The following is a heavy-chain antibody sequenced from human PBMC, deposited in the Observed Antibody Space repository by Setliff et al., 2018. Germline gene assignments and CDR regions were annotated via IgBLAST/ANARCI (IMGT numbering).Heavy chain of an antibody. Sequence: PGGSLRLSCAASGFTFDDYAMHWVRQAPGKGLEWVSGISWNSGSIGYVDSVKGRFTISRDNAKNSLYLQMNSLRAEDMAVYYCARVFTILGVAAYYFDSRGQGTLVTVSS. J-gene: IGHJ4*02. V-gene: IGHV3-9*03. D-gene: IGHD3-3*01. CDR3: ARVFTILGVAAYYFDS. CDR1: GFTFDDYA. CDR2: ISWNSGSI.